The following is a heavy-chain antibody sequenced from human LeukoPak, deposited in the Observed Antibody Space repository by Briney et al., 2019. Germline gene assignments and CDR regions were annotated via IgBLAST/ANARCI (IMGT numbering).Heavy chain of an antibody. D-gene: IGHD1-26*01. CDR2: ISVSGSYT. V-gene: IGHV3-11*03. CDR3: ARCGTPNNYYGYGVDV. Sequence: GGSLRLSCAASGFTFSDYYMSWIRQAPGKGLEWISYISVSGSYTNYADSVRGRFTISRDNAKNSLYLQMISLRAEDAAVYYCARCGTPNNYYGYGVDVWGQGTTVIVSS. J-gene: IGHJ6*02. CDR1: GFTFSDYY.